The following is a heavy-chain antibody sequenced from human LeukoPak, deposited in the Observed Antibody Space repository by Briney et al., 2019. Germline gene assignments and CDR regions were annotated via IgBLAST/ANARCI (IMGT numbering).Heavy chain of an antibody. J-gene: IGHJ2*01. D-gene: IGHD3-3*01. Sequence: SETLPLTCTVSGGSISSYYWSWIRQPPGKGLEWIGYIYTSGSTNYNPSLKSRVTISVDTSKNQFSLKLSSVTAADTAVYYCARHPINDFWSGYPDWYFDLWGRGTLVTVSS. CDR1: GGSISSYY. CDR2: IYTSGST. CDR3: ARHPINDFWSGYPDWYFDL. V-gene: IGHV4-4*09.